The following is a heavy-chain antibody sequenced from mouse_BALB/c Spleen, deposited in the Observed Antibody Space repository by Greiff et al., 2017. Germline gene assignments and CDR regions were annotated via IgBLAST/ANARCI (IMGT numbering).Heavy chain of an antibody. J-gene: IGHJ4*01. CDR1: GYTFTDYA. CDR3: ARSGGDYDGYYAMDY. Sequence: QVQLQQSGAELVRPGVSVKISCKGSGYTFTDYAMHWVKQSHAKSLEWIGVISTYYGDASYNQKFKGKATMTVDKSSSTAYMELARLTSEDSAIYYGARSGGDYDGYYAMDYWGQGTSVTVSS. CDR2: ISTYYGDA. D-gene: IGHD2-4*01. V-gene: IGHV1S137*01.